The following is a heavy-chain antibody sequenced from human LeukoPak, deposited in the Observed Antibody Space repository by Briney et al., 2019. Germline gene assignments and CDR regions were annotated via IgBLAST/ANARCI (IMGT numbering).Heavy chain of an antibody. CDR1: GYTFTSYA. Sequence: GASVKVSCKASGYTFTSYAISWVRQAPGQGLEWMGGIIPIFGTANYAQKFQGRVTITADESTSTAYMELSSLRSEDTAVYYCARDGGLSSSGRYPRYYYGMDVWGQGTTVTVSS. V-gene: IGHV1-69*13. J-gene: IGHJ6*02. CDR3: ARDGGLSSSGRYPRYYYGMDV. D-gene: IGHD6-19*01. CDR2: IIPIFGTA.